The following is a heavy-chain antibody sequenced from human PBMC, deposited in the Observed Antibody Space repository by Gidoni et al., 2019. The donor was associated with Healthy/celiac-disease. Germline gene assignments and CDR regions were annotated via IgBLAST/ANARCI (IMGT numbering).Heavy chain of an antibody. CDR1: GYSISSGSY. J-gene: IGHJ4*02. CDR2: IYHSGST. CDR3: ASVGRIAAAVN. Sequence: QVQLQASGPGLVKPSDTLSLTCAVSGYSISSGSYWGWIRQPPGKGLEWIGSIYHSGSTYYNPALKSRVTISVDTSKNQFSLKLSSVTAADTAVYYCASVGRIAAAVNWGQGTLVTVSS. V-gene: IGHV4-38-2*01. D-gene: IGHD6-13*01.